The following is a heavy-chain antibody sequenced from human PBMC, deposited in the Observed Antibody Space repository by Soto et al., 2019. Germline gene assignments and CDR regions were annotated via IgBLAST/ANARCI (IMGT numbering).Heavy chain of an antibody. CDR2: IIPMFDII. CDR3: ARVEYENDGMDL. Sequence: QLVQSGAEVKKPGSSVKVSCKVSGGTFSSYTITWVRQAPGEGLEWMGRIIPMFDIINYAQKFQGRVTITADKSTNTAYMELTSLKSDDTAVYYCARVEYENDGMDLWCQGTTVTVSS. J-gene: IGHJ6*02. D-gene: IGHD1-1*01. CDR1: GGTFSSYT. V-gene: IGHV1-69*02.